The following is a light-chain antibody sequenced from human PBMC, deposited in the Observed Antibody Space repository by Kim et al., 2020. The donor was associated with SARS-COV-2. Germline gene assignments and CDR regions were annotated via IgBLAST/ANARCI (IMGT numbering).Light chain of an antibody. CDR2: TDD. J-gene: IGLJ3*02. Sequence: QRGTISCSGSSSNIGSNTVNWYQQFPGTAPQLLIDTDDRRPSGVSDRVSCSKSGTSASLAISALRSEDEAAYYCATWDDSLDVWMFGGGTKVTVL. V-gene: IGLV1-44*01. CDR1: SSNIGSNT. CDR3: ATWDDSLDVWM.